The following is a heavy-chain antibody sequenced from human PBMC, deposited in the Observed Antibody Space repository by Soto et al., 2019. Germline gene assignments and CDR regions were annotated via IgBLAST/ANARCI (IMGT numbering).Heavy chain of an antibody. CDR3: VSQRTSVLTQAYFDY. CDR2: LYYRGRS. CDR1: GGSVSNSNYY. V-gene: IGHV4-39*01. J-gene: IGHJ4*02. Sequence: ETLSLTCTVSGGSVSNSNYYWCWIRQSPVKGLEWIGSLYYRGRSYSKSSVKSRVTISVDTSKNQFSLNLNSVTASDTAVYFCVSQRTSVLTQAYFDYWGPGALVTVSS. D-gene: IGHD2-8*01.